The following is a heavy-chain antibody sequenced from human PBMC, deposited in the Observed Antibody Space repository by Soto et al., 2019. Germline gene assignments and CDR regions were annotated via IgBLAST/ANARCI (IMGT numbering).Heavy chain of an antibody. CDR1: GGTFSSYA. Sequence: ASVKVSCKASGGTFSSYAIRWVRQAPGHGLEWMGGIIPIFGTANYAQKFPGRVTITADKSTSTAYMELSSLRSEDTAVYYCARDGYCGGDCYSWDHFQHWGQGTLVTVSS. V-gene: IGHV1-69*06. CDR3: ARDGYCGGDCYSWDHFQH. CDR2: IIPIFGTA. J-gene: IGHJ1*01. D-gene: IGHD2-21*02.